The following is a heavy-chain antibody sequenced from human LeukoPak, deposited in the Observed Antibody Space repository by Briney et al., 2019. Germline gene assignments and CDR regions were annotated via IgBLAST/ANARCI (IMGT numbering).Heavy chain of an antibody. V-gene: IGHV4-34*01. D-gene: IGHD2-15*01. CDR1: GGSFSGYY. J-gene: IGHJ5*02. Sequence: PSETLSLTCAVYGGSFSGYYWSWIRQPPGKGLEWIGEINHSGSTNYNPSLKSRVTISVDTSKNQFSLKLSSVTAADTAVYYCARVGPYCSGGSCYSGNWFDPWGQGTLVTVSS. CDR3: ARVGPYCSGGSCYSGNWFDP. CDR2: INHSGST.